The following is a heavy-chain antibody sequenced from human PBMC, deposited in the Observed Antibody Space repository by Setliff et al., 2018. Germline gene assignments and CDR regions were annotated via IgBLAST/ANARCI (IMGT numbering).Heavy chain of an antibody. CDR3: SRETWYDEGYSYMDV. J-gene: IGHJ6*03. Sequence: ASVKVSCKASGYTFASNLINWVRQAPGQGLEWMGWINTNTGNPTYSQGFTGRIVFSLEASANTAYLQISNLETEDTGVYYCSRETWYDEGYSYMDVWGQGTAVTVSS. CDR1: GYTFASNL. D-gene: IGHD1-1*01. V-gene: IGHV7-4-1*02. CDR2: INTNTGNP.